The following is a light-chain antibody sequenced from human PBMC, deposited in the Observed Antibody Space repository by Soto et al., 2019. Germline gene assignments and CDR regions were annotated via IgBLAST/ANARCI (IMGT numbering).Light chain of an antibody. CDR3: AVWDDSLSRYV. Sequence: QLVLTQPPSASGTPGQRVTISCSGSSSNIGFNTVSWYQQLPGTAPRLVIYYNDQRPSGFPDRFSGSKSGTSASLAISGLQPEDEADYYCAVWDDSLSRYVFATGTKVTVL. J-gene: IGLJ1*01. CDR2: YND. V-gene: IGLV1-44*01. CDR1: SSNIGFNT.